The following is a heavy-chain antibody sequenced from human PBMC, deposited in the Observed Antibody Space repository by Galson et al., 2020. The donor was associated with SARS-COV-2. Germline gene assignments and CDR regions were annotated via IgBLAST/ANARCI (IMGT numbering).Heavy chain of an antibody. CDR1: GFIFSTYG. CDR2: ISYDGNNK. D-gene: IGHD3-16*01. V-gene: IGHV3-30*18. Sequence: GGSLRLSCEASGFIFSTYGMNWVRQAPGKGLEWVAVISYDGNNKYYADSVKGRFTLSRDNSKNTLYLQMNSLRAEDTAVYYCAKSRGGYWYFDVWGRGTLVTVSS. J-gene: IGHJ2*01. CDR3: AKSRGGYWYFDV.